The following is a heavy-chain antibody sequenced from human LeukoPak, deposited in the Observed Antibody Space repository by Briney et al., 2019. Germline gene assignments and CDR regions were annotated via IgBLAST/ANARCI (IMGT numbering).Heavy chain of an antibody. Sequence: SETLSLTCTVSGGSISSYYWSWIRQPPGKGLEWIGYIYYSGSTNYNPSLKSRVTTSVDTSKNQFSLKLSSVTAADTAVYYCAREERGDYGGIHFDYWGQGTLVTVSS. CDR2: IYYSGST. CDR3: AREERGDYGGIHFDY. CDR1: GGSISSYY. D-gene: IGHD4-17*01. J-gene: IGHJ4*02. V-gene: IGHV4-59*12.